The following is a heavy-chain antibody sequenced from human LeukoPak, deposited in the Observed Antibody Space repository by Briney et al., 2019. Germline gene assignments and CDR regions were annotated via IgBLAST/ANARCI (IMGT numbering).Heavy chain of an antibody. J-gene: IGHJ4*02. CDR1: GFTFSSYA. D-gene: IGHD3-22*01. CDR2: ISGSGGST. Sequence: PGGSLRLSCAASGFTFSSYAMSWVRQAPGKGLEWVSAISGSGGSTYYADSVKGRFTISRDNSKNTLYLQMNSLRAGDTAVYYCARARDYTYYFDSSGYYFDYRGQGTLVTVSS. CDR3: ARARDYTYYFDSSGYYFDY. V-gene: IGHV3-23*01.